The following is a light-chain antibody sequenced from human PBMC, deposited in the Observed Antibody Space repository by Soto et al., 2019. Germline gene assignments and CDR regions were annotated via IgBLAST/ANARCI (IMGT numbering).Light chain of an antibody. V-gene: IGKV3-15*01. Sequence: EIVMTQSPATLSVSPGERATLSCRASQSVSSNLAWYQQKPCQAPRLLIYGASTRVTGIPARFSGSGSGTEFTLTISSLQSEDFAVYYCQQYNNWPPPTFGGGTKVEI. CDR2: GAS. CDR1: QSVSSN. CDR3: QQYNNWPPPT. J-gene: IGKJ4*01.